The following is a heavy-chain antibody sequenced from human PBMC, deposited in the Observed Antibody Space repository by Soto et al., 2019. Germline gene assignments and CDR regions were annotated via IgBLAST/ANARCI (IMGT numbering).Heavy chain of an antibody. D-gene: IGHD6-13*01. Sequence: SETLSLTCTVSGGSISSGGYYWSWIRQHPGKGLEWIGYIYYSGSTYYNPSLKSRVTISVDTSKNQFSLKLSSVTAADTAVYYCARFRGAAGTREFDYWGQGTLVTVSS. J-gene: IGHJ4*02. V-gene: IGHV4-31*03. CDR2: IYYSGST. CDR3: ARFRGAAGTREFDY. CDR1: GGSISSGGYY.